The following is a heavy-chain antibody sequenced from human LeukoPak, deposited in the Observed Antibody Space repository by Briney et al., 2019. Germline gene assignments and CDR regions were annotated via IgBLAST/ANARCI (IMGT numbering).Heavy chain of an antibody. J-gene: IGHJ6*02. CDR2: MNPNSGDT. D-gene: IGHD4-11*01. CDR1: GYTFTGYY. CDR3: ARDREYSNYLLVYGMDV. V-gene: IGHV1-2*02. Sequence: ASVKVSCKAYGYTFTGYYIHWVRQAPGQGLEWMGWMNPNSGDTNHAQKFQGRFTMTTDTSIRTAYMELSRLRSDDTAVYYCARDREYSNYLLVYGMDVWGQGTTVTVSS.